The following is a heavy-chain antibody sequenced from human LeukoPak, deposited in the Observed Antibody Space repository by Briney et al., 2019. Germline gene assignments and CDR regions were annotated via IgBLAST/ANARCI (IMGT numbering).Heavy chain of an antibody. CDR3: ARESRRALLGAVAGMGDY. CDR1: GYTFTGYY. Sequence: GASVKVSCKASGYTFTGYYMHWVRQAPGQGLEWMGWVSAYNGNTNYAQKLQGRVTMTTDTSTSTAYMELRSLRSDDTAVYYCARESRRALLGAVAGMGDYWGQGTLVTVSS. J-gene: IGHJ4*02. CDR2: VSAYNGNT. V-gene: IGHV1-18*04. D-gene: IGHD6-19*01.